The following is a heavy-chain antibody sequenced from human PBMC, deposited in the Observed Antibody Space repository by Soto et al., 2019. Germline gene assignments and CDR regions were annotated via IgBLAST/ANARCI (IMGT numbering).Heavy chain of an antibody. CDR3: AVYGSGSYYNPGTFDY. D-gene: IGHD3-10*01. Sequence: GALRISWCGLGFNFSCFWVSWVRQAPGKGLEWVANIKQDGSEKYYVDSVKGRFTISRDNAKNSLYLQMNSLRAEDTAVYYCAVYGSGSYYNPGTFDYWGQRTLVTVSS. V-gene: IGHV3-7*01. CDR2: IKQDGSEK. CDR1: GFNFSCFW. J-gene: IGHJ4*02.